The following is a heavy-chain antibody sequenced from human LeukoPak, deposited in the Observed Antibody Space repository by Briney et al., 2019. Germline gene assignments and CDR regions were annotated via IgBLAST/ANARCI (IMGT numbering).Heavy chain of an antibody. CDR3: ARETGHCSGGSCYFRWFDP. CDR1: GFTFSSYS. V-gene: IGHV3-48*01. D-gene: IGHD2-15*01. CDR2: ISTSSSSI. J-gene: IGHJ5*02. Sequence: GGSLRLSCAASGFTFSSYSMNWVRQAPGKGLEWVSYISTSSSSIYYADSVKGRLTISRDNAKNSLYLQMNSLRAEDTAVYYCARETGHCSGGSCYFRWFDPWGQGTLGTVSS.